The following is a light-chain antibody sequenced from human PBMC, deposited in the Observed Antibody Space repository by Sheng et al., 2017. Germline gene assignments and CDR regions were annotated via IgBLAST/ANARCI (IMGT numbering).Light chain of an antibody. V-gene: IGLV2-14*01. CDR3: SSYTSSNTLYV. J-gene: IGLJ1*01. CDR2: AVS. CDR1: SSDVGGYNY. Sequence: QPASVSGSPGQSISISCSGTSSDVGGYNYVSWYQQYPGKAPKLLIYAVSNRPSGVSNRFSGSKSDSTASLTISGLQAEDEADYYCSSYTSSNTLYVFGTGTKVTVL.